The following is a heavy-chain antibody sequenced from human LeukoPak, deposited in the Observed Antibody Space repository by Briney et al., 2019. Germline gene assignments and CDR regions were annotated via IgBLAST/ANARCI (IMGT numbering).Heavy chain of an antibody. CDR1: GGSISSGGYY. CDR2: IYYSGST. J-gene: IGHJ4*02. V-gene: IGHV4-31*03. CDR3: ARGYYDSSGYYYNYFGY. D-gene: IGHD3-22*01. Sequence: SETLSLTCTVSGGSISSGGYYWSWIRQHPGKGLEWIGYIYYSGSTYYNPSLKSRVTISVDTSKNQFSLKLSSVTAADTAVYYCARGYYDSSGYYYNYFGYWGQGTLVTVSS.